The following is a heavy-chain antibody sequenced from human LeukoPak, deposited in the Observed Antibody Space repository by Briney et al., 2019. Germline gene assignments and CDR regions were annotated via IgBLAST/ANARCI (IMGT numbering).Heavy chain of an antibody. CDR2: IFHSGSP. J-gene: IGHJ4*02. CDR3: ARGGYSSTNDY. CDR1: GGSISSNIW. D-gene: IGHD6-13*01. Sequence: SETLSLTCAVSGGSISSNIWWTWARQPPGKGLEWIGQIFHSGSPNYTPSLKSRVTMSVDKSKNQFSLKLSSVTAADTAVYYCARGGYSSTNDYWGQGTLVTVSS. V-gene: IGHV4-4*02.